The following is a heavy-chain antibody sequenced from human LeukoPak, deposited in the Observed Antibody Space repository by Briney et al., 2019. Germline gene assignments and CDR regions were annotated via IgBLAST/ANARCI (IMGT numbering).Heavy chain of an antibody. J-gene: IGHJ4*02. V-gene: IGHV3-74*01. D-gene: IGHD2-2*01. CDR1: GFTFSSYW. CDR2: INSDGSIT. CDR3: AREEGAYCSTSSCYSGVDY. Sequence: PGGSLRLSCAASGFTFSSYWMHWVRQAPGKGLVWVSRINSDGSITTYADSVRGRFTISRDNAKNSLYLQMNSLRAEDTAVYYCAREEGAYCSTSSCYSGVDYWGQGTLVTVSS.